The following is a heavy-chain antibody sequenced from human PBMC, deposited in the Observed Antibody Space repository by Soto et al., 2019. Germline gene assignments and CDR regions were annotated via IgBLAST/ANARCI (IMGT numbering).Heavy chain of an antibody. CDR2: FDPEDGET. CDR1: GYTLTELS. D-gene: IGHD2-15*01. Sequence: ASVKVSCKVSGYTLTELSMHWVRQAPGKGLEWMGGFDPEDGETIYAQKFQGRVTMTEDTSTDTAYMELSSLRSEDTAVYYCATGRGSRHLNDAFDIWGQGTMVTVSS. V-gene: IGHV1-24*01. CDR3: ATGRGSRHLNDAFDI. J-gene: IGHJ3*02.